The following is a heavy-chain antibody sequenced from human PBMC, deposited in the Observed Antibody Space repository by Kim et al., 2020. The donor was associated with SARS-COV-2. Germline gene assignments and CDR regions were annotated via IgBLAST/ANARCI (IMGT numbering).Heavy chain of an antibody. J-gene: IGHJ6*02. D-gene: IGHD2-21*02. V-gene: IGHV3-23*01. Sequence: VKGRFTISRDNSKNTLYLQMSSLRAEDTAVYYSTYCGGDCFSSYYFGMDDWGQGTTVTVSS. CDR3: TYCGGDCFSSYYFGMDD.